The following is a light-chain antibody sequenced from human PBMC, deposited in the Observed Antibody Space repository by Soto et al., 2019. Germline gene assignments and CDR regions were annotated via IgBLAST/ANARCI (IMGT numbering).Light chain of an antibody. CDR2: GAS. V-gene: IGKV3-20*01. CDR1: QSVSNNY. CDR3: QQHETLIT. Sequence: EIVLTQSPGTLSLSPGERATLSCRTSQSVSNNYLAWYQQKPGQAPRLLIYGASSRATGIPDRFSGSGSGTDFTLSISRLEPEDFAVYYCQQHETLITFGQGTRL. J-gene: IGKJ5*01.